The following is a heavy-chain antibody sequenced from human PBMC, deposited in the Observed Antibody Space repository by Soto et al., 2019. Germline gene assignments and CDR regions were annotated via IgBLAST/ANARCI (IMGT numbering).Heavy chain of an antibody. V-gene: IGHV3-23*01. J-gene: IGHJ4*02. D-gene: IGHD2-21*02. CDR2: ISGSGGST. CDR3: ATGPVVTAIPSFDY. Sequence: EVQLLEAGGGLGQPGGSLSLSCAASGFTFSSYAMSWVRQAQGKGLEWVTAISGSGGSTYYADSVKGRFTISRDNSKNTLYLQTTSRRAEDTDVYYCATGPVVTAIPSFDYWGQGTLVTVSS. CDR1: GFTFSSYA.